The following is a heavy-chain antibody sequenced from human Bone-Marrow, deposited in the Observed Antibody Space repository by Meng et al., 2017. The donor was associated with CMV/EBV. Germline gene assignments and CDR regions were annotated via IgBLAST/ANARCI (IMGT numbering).Heavy chain of an antibody. CDR2: ISSSGSTI. D-gene: IGHD3-3*01. CDR1: GFTFSSYE. J-gene: IGHJ6*02. CDR3: ARVNGAEYYDFWSGYFDDYGMDG. Sequence: GESLKISCAASGFTFSSYEMNWVRQAPGKGLEWVSYISSSGSTIYYADSVKGRFTISRDNAKNSLYLQMNSLRAEDTAVYYCARVNGAEYYDFWSGYFDDYGMDGWGQGTTVTVSS. V-gene: IGHV3-48*03.